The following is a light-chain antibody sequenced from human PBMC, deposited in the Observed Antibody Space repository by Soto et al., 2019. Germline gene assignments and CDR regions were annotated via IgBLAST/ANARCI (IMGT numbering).Light chain of an antibody. CDR3: SSYAGSSNV. CDR1: SSDVGGYSY. CDR2: EVN. J-gene: IGLJ1*01. V-gene: IGLV2-8*01. Sequence: QSALAQPPSASGSPGQSVAISCTGTSSDVGGYSYVSWYQQHPGKPPKLMIYEVNKRPSGVPDRFSGSKSGNTASLTVSGLQAEDEADYYCSSYAGSSNVFGTGTKVTVL.